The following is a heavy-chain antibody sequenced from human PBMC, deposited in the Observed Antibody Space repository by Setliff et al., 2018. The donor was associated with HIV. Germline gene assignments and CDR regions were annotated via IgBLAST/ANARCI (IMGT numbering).Heavy chain of an antibody. CDR3: ARAQGDGDYYWFDP. V-gene: IGHV1-69*05. CDR1: GGTFSSYA. D-gene: IGHD4-17*01. CDR2: IIPIFGTT. Sequence: GASVKVSCKASGGTFSSYAISWVRQAPGQGLEWMGGIIPIFGTTNYAQKFQGRVTITTDESTTTAYMELSSLRSEDTALYYCARAQGDGDYYWFDPWGQGTLVTVSS. J-gene: IGHJ5*02.